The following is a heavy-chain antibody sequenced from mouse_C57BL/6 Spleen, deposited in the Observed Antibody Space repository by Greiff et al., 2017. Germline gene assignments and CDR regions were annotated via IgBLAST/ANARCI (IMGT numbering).Heavy chain of an antibody. J-gene: IGHJ2*01. CDR2: KSYDGSN. Sequence: DVQLQESGPGLVKPSPSLSLTCSVTGYSITSGYFWNWIRQFPGNKLECVGYKSYDGSNNYNPYLKNRISITRDTSKNQFFRKLNCVTTEDTATYYCARNSNHGDDYGGQGTTLTVSS. CDR1: GYSITSGYF. D-gene: IGHD2-5*01. V-gene: IGHV3-6*01. CDR3: ARNSNHGDDY.